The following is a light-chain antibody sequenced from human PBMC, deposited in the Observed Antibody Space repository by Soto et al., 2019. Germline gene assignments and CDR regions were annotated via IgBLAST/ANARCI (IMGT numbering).Light chain of an antibody. CDR3: SSFIHRSTIV. J-gene: IGLJ1*01. Sequence: QSALTQPASVSGAPGQSVTISCTGTSSDIGDYKYVSWYQKHPGRAPKALIYEVSNRPSNVSLRFSGSKSGTTAFLTISGLQADDEADYYCSSFIHRSTIVFGSGTKLTVL. CDR1: SSDIGDYKY. CDR2: EVS. V-gene: IGLV2-14*01.